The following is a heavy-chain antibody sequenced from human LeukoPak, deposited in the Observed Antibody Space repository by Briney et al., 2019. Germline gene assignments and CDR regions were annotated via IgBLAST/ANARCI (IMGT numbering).Heavy chain of an antibody. CDR2: IYTSGST. D-gene: IGHD3-22*01. V-gene: IGHV4-4*07. CDR1: GGSISSYY. J-gene: IGHJ3*02. Sequence: SETLSLTCTVSGGSISSYYGCWIRQPAGKGLEWIGRIYTSGSTNYIPSLKSRVTMSVDTSKNQFSLKLSSVTAADTAVYCCARDGYDSSGYLPDAFDIWGQGTMVTVSS. CDR3: ARDGYDSSGYLPDAFDI.